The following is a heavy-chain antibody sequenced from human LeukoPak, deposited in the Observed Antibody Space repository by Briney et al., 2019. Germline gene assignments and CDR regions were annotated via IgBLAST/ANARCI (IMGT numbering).Heavy chain of an antibody. J-gene: IGHJ4*02. CDR3: ASQYDSSGYYYLFFDY. D-gene: IGHD3-22*01. CDR1: GGSISSGGYY. Sequence: SQTLSLTCTVSGGSISSGGYYWSWIRQHPGKGLEWIGYIYYSGSTYYNPSLKSRVTISVDTSKNQFSLKLSSVTAADTAVYYCASQYDSSGYYYLFFDYWGQGTLVTVSS. V-gene: IGHV4-31*03. CDR2: IYYSGST.